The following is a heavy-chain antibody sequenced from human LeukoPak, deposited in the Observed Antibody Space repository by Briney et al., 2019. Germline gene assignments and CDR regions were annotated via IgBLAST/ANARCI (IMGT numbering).Heavy chain of an antibody. CDR2: IHTSGST. D-gene: IGHD3-10*01. CDR3: AKDAALWFGELFAFDI. CDR1: GIIVSSNY. Sequence: GGSLRLSCTASGIIVSSNYMSWVRQAPGKGLEWVSVIHTSGSTYYADSVKGRFTISRDNSKNTLYLQMNSLRAEDTAVYYCAKDAALWFGELFAFDIWGQGTMVTVSS. V-gene: IGHV3-53*01. J-gene: IGHJ3*02.